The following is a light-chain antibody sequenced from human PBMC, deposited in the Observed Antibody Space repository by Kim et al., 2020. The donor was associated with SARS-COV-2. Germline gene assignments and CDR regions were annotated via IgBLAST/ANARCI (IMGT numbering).Light chain of an antibody. CDR3: HQSFTTPLLT. J-gene: IGKJ4*01. CDR1: QRISSY. CDR2: AAS. Sequence: DIQMTQSPSSLSASVGDRVTITCRASQRISSYLNWYQQQPGKAPKLLIYAASSLQSGVPSRFSGSGSGTDFTLNISSLQPEDCATYFCHQSFTTPLLTVGGGTKADSK. V-gene: IGKV1-39*01.